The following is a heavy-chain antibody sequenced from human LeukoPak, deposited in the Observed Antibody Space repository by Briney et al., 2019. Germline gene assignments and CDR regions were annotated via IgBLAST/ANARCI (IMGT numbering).Heavy chain of an antibody. V-gene: IGHV3-23*01. J-gene: IGHJ5*02. D-gene: IGHD6-19*01. CDR3: AREYIAVPTMWGFDP. CDR2: ISDSGGST. CDR1: GFTFSSYA. Sequence: AGGSLRLSCAASGFTFSSYAMSWVRQAPGKGLEWVSAISDSGGSTYYADSVKGRFTISRDNSKNTLYLQMNSLRAEDTAVYYCAREYIAVPTMWGFDPWGQGTLVTVSS.